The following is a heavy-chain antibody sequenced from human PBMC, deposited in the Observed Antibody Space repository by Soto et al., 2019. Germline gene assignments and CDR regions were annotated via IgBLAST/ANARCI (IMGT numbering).Heavy chain of an antibody. J-gene: IGHJ5*02. CDR1: GGSISSGGYS. D-gene: IGHD2-2*01. Sequence: SETLSLTCAVSGGSISSGGYSWTWIRQPPGKGLEWIGYIYHSGSTYYNPSLKSRVTISVDRSKNQFSLKLNSVTAADTAVYYCARVPDRWGQGTLVTVSS. CDR3: ARVPDR. V-gene: IGHV4-30-2*01. CDR2: IYHSGST.